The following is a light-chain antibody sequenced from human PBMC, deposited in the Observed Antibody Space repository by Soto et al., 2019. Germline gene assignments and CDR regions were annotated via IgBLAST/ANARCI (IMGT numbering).Light chain of an antibody. CDR1: QSVGSS. Sequence: EIVLTQSPAALSVSPGERATLSCWASQSVGSSLNWYQQKPGQAPRLLIYDTSVRATGIPARFSGSGSGTEFTPTINSLQSEDFGVYYCQRYNSWPLTFGGGTKVEI. V-gene: IGKV3-15*01. J-gene: IGKJ4*01. CDR2: DTS. CDR3: QRYNSWPLT.